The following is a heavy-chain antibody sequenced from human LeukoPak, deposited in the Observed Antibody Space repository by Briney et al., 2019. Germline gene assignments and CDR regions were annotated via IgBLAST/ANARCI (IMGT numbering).Heavy chain of an antibody. Sequence: GGSLRLSCAASGIVFSTTAMNWARQAPGRGLEWVSAISGGGERTFYADSVKGRFTISRDNSKNMLYLQMNSLAVDHTTIFFTRIEGGQYRSSPVFDTSGPGALVTVSS. CDR2: ISGGGERT. D-gene: IGHD6-13*01. V-gene: IGHV3-23*01. CDR3: RIEGGQYRSSPVFDT. J-gene: IGHJ5*02. CDR1: GIVFSTTA.